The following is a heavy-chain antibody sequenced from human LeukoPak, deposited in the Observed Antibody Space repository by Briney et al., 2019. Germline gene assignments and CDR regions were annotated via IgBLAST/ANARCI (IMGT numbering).Heavy chain of an antibody. V-gene: IGHV1-24*01. CDR1: GYTLTELS. J-gene: IGHJ6*03. D-gene: IGHD3-3*01. Sequence: ASVKVSCKVSGYTLTELSMHWVRQAPGKGLEWMGGFDPEDGETIYAQKFQGRVTITRNTSISTAYMELSSLRSEDTAVYYCARGLFGVVIIQNYYYMDVWGKGTTVTVSS. CDR2: FDPEDGET. CDR3: ARGLFGVVIIQNYYYMDV.